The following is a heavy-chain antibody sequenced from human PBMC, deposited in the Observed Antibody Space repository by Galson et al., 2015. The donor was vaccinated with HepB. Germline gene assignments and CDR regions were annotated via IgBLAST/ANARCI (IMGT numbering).Heavy chain of an antibody. V-gene: IGHV1-18*01. CDR1: GYSFPGYG. J-gene: IGHJ6*03. Sequence: SVKVSCKASGYSFPGYGITWVRQAPGQGLEWMGWISAYNGNRNYAQKFQGRVTMTTDTSTSTAHMELTSLTSDDTAVYYCARVVTAYHYYFDVWDTGTTVTVSS. D-gene: IGHD2-21*02. CDR3: ARVVTAYHYYFDV. CDR2: ISAYNGNR.